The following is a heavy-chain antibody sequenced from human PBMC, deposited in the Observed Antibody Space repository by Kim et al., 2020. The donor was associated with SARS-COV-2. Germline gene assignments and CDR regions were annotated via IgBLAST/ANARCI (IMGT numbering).Heavy chain of an antibody. Sequence: GGSLRLSCAASGFTFSSYWMSWVRQAPGKGLEWVANIKQDGSEKYYVDSVKGRFTISRDNAKNSLYLQMNSLRAEDTAVYYCARVSVSPAFDPYTYSSSWDGFGWFDPWGQGTLVTVSS. CDR3: ARVSVSPAFDPYTYSSSWDGFGWFDP. CDR1: GFTFSSYW. J-gene: IGHJ5*02. V-gene: IGHV3-7*01. CDR2: IKQDGSEK. D-gene: IGHD6-13*01.